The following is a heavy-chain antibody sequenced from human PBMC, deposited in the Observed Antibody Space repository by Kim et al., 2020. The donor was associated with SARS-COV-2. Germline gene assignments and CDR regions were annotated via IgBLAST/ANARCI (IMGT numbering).Heavy chain of an antibody. J-gene: IGHJ4*02. CDR2: GGTT. CDR3: TTDRRSFYH. D-gene: IGHD6-6*01. V-gene: IGHV3-15*01. Sequence: GGTTDYAAPVKVRYTISGDDSKKTLYLQMNSLRSEETAVYYCTTDRRSFYHWGQGALVTVSS.